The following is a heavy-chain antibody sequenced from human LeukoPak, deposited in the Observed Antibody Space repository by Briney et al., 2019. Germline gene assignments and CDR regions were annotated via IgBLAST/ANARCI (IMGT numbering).Heavy chain of an antibody. Sequence: GGSPRLSCAASGFTFSSYAMSWVRQAPGKGLEWVAVISDDGSKKYYADSVKGRFTISRDNSKNTLYLQMNSLRAEDTAMHYCATAPESQVDYWGQGTPVTVSS. D-gene: IGHD1-14*01. CDR3: ATAPESQVDY. V-gene: IGHV3-30*03. CDR2: ISDDGSKK. J-gene: IGHJ4*02. CDR1: GFTFSSYA.